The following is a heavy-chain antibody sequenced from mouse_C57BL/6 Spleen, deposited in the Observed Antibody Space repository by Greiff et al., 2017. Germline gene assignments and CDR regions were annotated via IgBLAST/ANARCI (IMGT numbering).Heavy chain of an antibody. J-gene: IGHJ3*01. CDR2: ISSGGSYT. Sequence: EVNLVESGGDLVKPGGSLKLSCAASGFTFSSYGMSWVRQTPDKRLEWVATISSGGSYTYYPDSVKGRFTISRDNAKNTLYLQMSSLKSEDTAMYYCARHPITTVVATDWFAYWGQGTLVTVSA. CDR1: GFTFSSYG. D-gene: IGHD1-1*01. V-gene: IGHV5-6*01. CDR3: ARHPITTVVATDWFAY.